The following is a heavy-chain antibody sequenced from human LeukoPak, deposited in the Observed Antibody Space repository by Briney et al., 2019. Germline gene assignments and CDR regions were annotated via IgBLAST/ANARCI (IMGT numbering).Heavy chain of an antibody. Sequence: PSETLSLTCDVSGFFISSGYYWGWIRQPPGKGLEWIGSIHHSGSTYYNSSLESRATISVDRSKNQFSLKLSSVTAADTAVYYCARVGVGVTKSFDYWGQGTLVSVSS. CDR2: IHHSGST. CDR1: GFFISSGYY. J-gene: IGHJ4*02. D-gene: IGHD1-26*01. CDR3: ARVGVGVTKSFDY. V-gene: IGHV4-38-2*01.